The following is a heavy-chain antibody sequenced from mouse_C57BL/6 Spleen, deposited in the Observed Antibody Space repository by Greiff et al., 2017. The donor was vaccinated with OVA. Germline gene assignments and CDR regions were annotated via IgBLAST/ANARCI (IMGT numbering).Heavy chain of an antibody. CDR2: IDPSDSYT. CDR1: GYTFTSYW. V-gene: IGHV1-50*01. Sequence: QVQLQQPGAELVKPGASVKLSCKASGYTFTSYWMQWVKQRPGQGLEWIGEIDPSDSYTNYNQKFKGKATLTVDTSSSTAYMQLSSLTSEDSAVYYCARMGLGNLRYFDVWGTGTTVTVSS. J-gene: IGHJ1*03. CDR3: ARMGLGNLRYFDV. D-gene: IGHD2-1*01.